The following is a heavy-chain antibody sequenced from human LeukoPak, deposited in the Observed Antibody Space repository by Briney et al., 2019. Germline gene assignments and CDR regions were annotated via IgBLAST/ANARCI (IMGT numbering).Heavy chain of an antibody. J-gene: IGHJ6*02. V-gene: IGHV3-30-3*01. CDR1: GFTFSSYA. D-gene: IGHD1-7*01. CDR2: ISYDGSNI. Sequence: GGSLRLSCAASGFTFSSYAMHWVRQAPGKGLEWVAVISYDGSNIYYADSVKGRFTISRDNSKNTLYLQMNSLRAEDTAVYYCARDSESGTTSFDRVMDVWGQGTTVSVSS. CDR3: ARDSESGTTSFDRVMDV.